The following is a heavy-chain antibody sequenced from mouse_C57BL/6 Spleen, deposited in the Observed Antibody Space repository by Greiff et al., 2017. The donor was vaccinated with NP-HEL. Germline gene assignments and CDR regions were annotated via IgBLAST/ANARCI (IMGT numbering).Heavy chain of an antibody. CDR3: ARRPPYGYYFDY. CDR1: GYTFTSYW. Sequence: QVQLQQPGAELVMPGASVKLSCKASGYTFTSYWMHWVKQRPGQGLEWIGEIDPSDSYTNYNQKFKGKSTLTVDKSSSTAYMQLSSLTSEDSAVYYCARRPPYGYYFDYWGQGTTLTVSS. D-gene: IGHD2-2*01. J-gene: IGHJ2*01. V-gene: IGHV1-69*01. CDR2: IDPSDSYT.